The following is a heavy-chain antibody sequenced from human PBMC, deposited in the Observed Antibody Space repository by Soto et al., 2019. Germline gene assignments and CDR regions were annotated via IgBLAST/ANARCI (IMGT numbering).Heavy chain of an antibody. J-gene: IGHJ5*02. CDR2: ISDTVGGT. V-gene: IGHV3-23*01. D-gene: IGHD3-22*01. CDR1: GVNFSSYA. Sequence: HPGGSLRLSCAASGVNFSSYAMNWVRQAPGKGLEWVSTISDTVGGTFYAGSVKGRFTISRDNSKNTLYLQMHSLRADDSAIYFCAVGRHKTSGSNTWFDPWGRGTLVTVSS. CDR3: AVGRHKTSGSNTWFDP.